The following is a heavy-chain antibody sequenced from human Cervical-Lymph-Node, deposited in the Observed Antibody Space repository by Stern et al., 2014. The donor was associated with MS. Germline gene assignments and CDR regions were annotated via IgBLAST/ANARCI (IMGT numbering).Heavy chain of an antibody. J-gene: IGHJ3*02. V-gene: IGHV4-59*01. D-gene: IGHD3-22*01. CDR3: AREVNDSSGYYAFDI. Sequence: QVQLQESGPGLVKPSETLSLTCTVSGGSISSYYWSWIRQPPGKGLEWIGYIYYSGSTNYNPSLKSRVTISVDTSKNQFSLKLSSVTAADTAVYYCAREVNDSSGYYAFDIWGQGTMVTVSS. CDR2: IYYSGST. CDR1: GGSISSYY.